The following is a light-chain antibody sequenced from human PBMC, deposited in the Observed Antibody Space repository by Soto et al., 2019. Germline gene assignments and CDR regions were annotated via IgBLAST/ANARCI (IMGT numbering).Light chain of an antibody. Sequence: EIVLTQSPGTLSLSPGERATLSRRASQNVLSNYLAWYQQKPGQAPRLLIHTASSRATAIPDRFSASGSGTDFTLTISRLDPDDFGVYFCQQYAFAPITFGQGTRLEIK. J-gene: IGKJ5*01. V-gene: IGKV3-20*01. CDR2: TAS. CDR3: QQYAFAPIT. CDR1: QNVLSNY.